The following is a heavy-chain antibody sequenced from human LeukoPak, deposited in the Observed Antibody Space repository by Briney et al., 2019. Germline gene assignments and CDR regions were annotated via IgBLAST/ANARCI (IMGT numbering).Heavy chain of an antibody. CDR1: GYTFTGYY. J-gene: IGHJ4*02. CDR3: ARVRGYSYGYLLSTFDY. CDR2: INPNSGGT. Sequence: ASVKVSCKASGYTFTGYYMHWVRQAPGQGLGWMGWINPNSGGTNYAQKFQGRVTMTRDTSISTAYMGLSRLRSDDTAVYYCARVRGYSYGYLLSTFDYWGQGTLVTVSS. D-gene: IGHD5-18*01. V-gene: IGHV1-2*02.